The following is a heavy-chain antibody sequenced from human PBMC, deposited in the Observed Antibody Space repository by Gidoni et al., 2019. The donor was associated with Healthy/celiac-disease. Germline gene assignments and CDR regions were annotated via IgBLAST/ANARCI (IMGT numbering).Heavy chain of an antibody. D-gene: IGHD6-6*01. CDR2: IYYSGST. CDR1: GASISSYY. CDR3: ARGGIAARRVWYFDL. Sequence: QVQLQESGPGLVKPSETLSLTCTVYGASISSYYWSWIRQPPGKGLEWIGYIYYSGSTNYNPSLKSRVTISVDTSKNQFSLKLSSVTAADTAVYYCARGGIAARRVWYFDLWGRGTLVTVSS. J-gene: IGHJ2*01. V-gene: IGHV4-59*01.